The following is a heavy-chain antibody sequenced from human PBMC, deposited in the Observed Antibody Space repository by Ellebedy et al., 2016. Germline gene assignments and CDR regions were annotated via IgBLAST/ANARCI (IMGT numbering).Heavy chain of an antibody. CDR2: IQSDGSKT. V-gene: IGHV3-33*01. J-gene: IGHJ4*02. CDR3: ARDLTGYSMDY. CDR1: GFTFSYYG. Sequence: GESLKISXAPSGFTFSYYGIHWVRQAPGQGLEWVAAIQSDGSKTYYAESVKGRFTISRDNSRNTLFLQMNSLRAEDTALYYCARDLTGYSMDYWGQGTLVTVSS. D-gene: IGHD3-9*01.